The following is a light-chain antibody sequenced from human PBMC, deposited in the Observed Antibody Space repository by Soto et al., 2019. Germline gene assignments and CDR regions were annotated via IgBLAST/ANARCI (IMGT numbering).Light chain of an antibody. V-gene: IGKV1D-12*01. Sequence: DIQLTHSTSSVSASVGGRVTITCRASQGISSWLALYQQKLGKAPNLLIYDASTLQSGVPSRFSGSGSGTDCTLTISSLQPEDVATYYCQQANSFPLTFGGGTKVDIK. CDR1: QGISSW. CDR2: DAS. J-gene: IGKJ4*01. CDR3: QQANSFPLT.